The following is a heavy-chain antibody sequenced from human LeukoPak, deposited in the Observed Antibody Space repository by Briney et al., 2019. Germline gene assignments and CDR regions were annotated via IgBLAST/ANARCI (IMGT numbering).Heavy chain of an antibody. V-gene: IGHV3-33*06. J-gene: IGHJ6*03. D-gene: IGHD6-25*01. CDR1: GFTFSSYG. CDR2: IWYDGSNE. CDR3: AKGSGYYYYYMDV. Sequence: GGSLRLSCAASGFTFSSYGMHWVRQAPGKGLEWVSLIWYDGSNEYYADSVKGRFTISRDNSKDTLYLQMNNVRAEDTAVYYCAKGSGYYYYYMDVWGKGTTVTVSS.